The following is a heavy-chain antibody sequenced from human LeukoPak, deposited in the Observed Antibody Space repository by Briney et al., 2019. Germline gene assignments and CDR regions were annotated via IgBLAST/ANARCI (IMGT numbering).Heavy chain of an antibody. Sequence: ASVKVSCKASGYTFTSYGISWVRQAPGKGLEWMGWISAYNGNKNYAQKLQGRVTMTTDTSTSTAYMELRSLRSDDTAVYYCARSDYGDYVGAFDIWGQGTMVTVSS. CDR1: GYTFTSYG. J-gene: IGHJ3*02. CDR2: ISAYNGNK. V-gene: IGHV1-18*01. CDR3: ARSDYGDYVGAFDI. D-gene: IGHD4-17*01.